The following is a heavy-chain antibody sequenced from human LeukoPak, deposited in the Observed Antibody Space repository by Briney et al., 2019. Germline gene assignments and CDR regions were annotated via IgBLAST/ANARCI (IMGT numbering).Heavy chain of an antibody. V-gene: IGHV3-23*01. D-gene: IGHD1-26*01. CDR2: IGAGGSGT. CDR3: AKRGASGSYYEGGYYYGMDV. Sequence: GSLRLSCVASGFTFSTNAMSWVRQAPGKGLEWVSSIGAGGSGTDYADSVKGRFTVSRDNSKNTLYLQMSSLRGADTAVYYCAKRGASGSYYEGGYYYGMDVWGQGTTVTVSS. J-gene: IGHJ6*02. CDR1: GFTFSTNA.